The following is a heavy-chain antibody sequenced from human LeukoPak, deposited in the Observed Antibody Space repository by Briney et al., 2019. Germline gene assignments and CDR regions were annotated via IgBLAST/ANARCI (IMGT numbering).Heavy chain of an antibody. CDR2: ISGSGGST. J-gene: IGHJ4*02. CDR1: GFTFSSYA. Sequence: GGSLRLSCAASGFTFSSYAMSWVRQAPGKGLEWVSAISGSGGSTYYADSVKGRFTISRDNSKNPLYLQMNSLRAEDTAVYYCAKDGYYGSGPPDYWGQGTLVTVSS. V-gene: IGHV3-23*01. D-gene: IGHD3-10*01. CDR3: AKDGYYGSGPPDY.